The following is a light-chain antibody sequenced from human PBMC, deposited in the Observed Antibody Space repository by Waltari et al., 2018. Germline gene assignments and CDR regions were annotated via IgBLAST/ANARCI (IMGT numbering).Light chain of an antibody. CDR3: QQYYSTPRT. J-gene: IGKJ1*01. V-gene: IGKV4-1*01. Sequence: DLVMTQSPDSLAVSLGERANINCKSSQSVLSSSNNKNYLAWNQKKPGQPPKLLIYWASTRQSGVPDRFSGSGSGTDFTLTISSLQAEDVAVYYCQQYYSTPRTFGQGTKVEIK. CDR1: QSVLSSSNNKNY. CDR2: WAS.